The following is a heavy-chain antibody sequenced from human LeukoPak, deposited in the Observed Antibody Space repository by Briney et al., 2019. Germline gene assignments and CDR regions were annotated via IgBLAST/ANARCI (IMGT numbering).Heavy chain of an antibody. CDR2: IYTSGST. CDR1: GGSISSYY. CDR3: ARDSGSNKY. D-gene: IGHD3-10*01. Sequence: SETLSLTCTVSGGSISSYYWSWIRQPAGKGLGWIGRIYTSGSTNYTLSLKSRVTMSVDTSKTQFSLKLISVTAAATAVYYCARDSGSNKYWGQGTLVTVSS. J-gene: IGHJ4*02. V-gene: IGHV4-4*07.